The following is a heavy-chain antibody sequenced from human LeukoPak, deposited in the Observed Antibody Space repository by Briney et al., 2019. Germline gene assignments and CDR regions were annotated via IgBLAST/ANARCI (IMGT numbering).Heavy chain of an antibody. Sequence: ASVKVSCKASGYTFTSYVINWVRQATGQGLEWMGWMNPNSGNTGYAQKFQGRVTMTRNTSISTAYMELSSLRSEDTAVYYCARERYDFWSGPYYGMDVWGQGTTVTVSS. CDR3: ARERYDFWSGPYYGMDV. CDR1: GYTFTSYV. CDR2: MNPNSGNT. J-gene: IGHJ6*02. D-gene: IGHD3-3*01. V-gene: IGHV1-8*01.